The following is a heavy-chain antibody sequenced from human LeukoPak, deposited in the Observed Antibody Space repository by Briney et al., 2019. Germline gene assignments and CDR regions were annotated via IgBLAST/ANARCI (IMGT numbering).Heavy chain of an antibody. J-gene: IGHJ4*02. V-gene: IGHV3-23*01. CDR1: GFTFSSYA. D-gene: IGHD3-16*02. CDR3: AKSLTLGALDY. CDR2: ISGSSGGT. Sequence: GGSLRLSCAASGFTFSSYAMTWVRQAPGKGLEWVSAISGSSGGTYYADSVKGRFTISRDNSKNTLYLQMNSLRAEDTAVYYCAKSLTLGALDYWGQGALVIVSS.